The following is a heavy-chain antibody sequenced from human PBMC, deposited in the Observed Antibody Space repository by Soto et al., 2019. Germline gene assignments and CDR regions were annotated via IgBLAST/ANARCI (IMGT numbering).Heavy chain of an antibody. V-gene: IGHV4-34*01. Sequence: SETLSLTCAVYGGTFNSYYLSWIRQPPGKGLEWLWEINYSGSTNYNPSLKSRVTISVDTSKNQFSPKLSSVTAADTAVYYCARGHKQQLVRSGGWFDPWGQGTLVTVSS. CDR1: GGTFNSYY. CDR3: ARGHKQQLVRSGGWFDP. CDR2: INYSGST. D-gene: IGHD6-13*01. J-gene: IGHJ5*02.